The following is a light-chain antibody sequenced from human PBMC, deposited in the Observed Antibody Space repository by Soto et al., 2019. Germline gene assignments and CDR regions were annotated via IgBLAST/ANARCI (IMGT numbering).Light chain of an antibody. Sequence: DIQMTQSPSSLSASVGDAVSLTCRASRSIGNYLNWYQQKPGRAPKLLISGASSLQRGVPSRFSGSGSGTTFTLTITSPQPDDFAIYFCQQSYTAPYTFGPGTKVEIK. CDR1: RSIGNY. CDR3: QQSYTAPYT. J-gene: IGKJ3*01. V-gene: IGKV1-39*01. CDR2: GAS.